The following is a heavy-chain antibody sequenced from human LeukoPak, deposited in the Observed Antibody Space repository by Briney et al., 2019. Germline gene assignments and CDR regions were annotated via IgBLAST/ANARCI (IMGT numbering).Heavy chain of an antibody. CDR2: INHSGST. CDR1: GGSFSGYY. J-gene: IGHJ3*02. V-gene: IGHV4-34*01. CDR3: ARGPIQLWARGAFDI. D-gene: IGHD5-18*01. Sequence: SETLSLTCAVYGGSFSGYYWSWIRQPPGKGLEWIGEINHSGSTNYNPSLKSRVTISVDTPKNQFSLKLSSVTAADTAVYYCARGPIQLWARGAFDIWGQGTMVTVSS.